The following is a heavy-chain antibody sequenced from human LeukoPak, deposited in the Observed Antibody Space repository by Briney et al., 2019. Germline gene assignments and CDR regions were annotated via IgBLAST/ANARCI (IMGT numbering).Heavy chain of an antibody. CDR1: GFTFSSYA. J-gene: IGHJ4*02. V-gene: IGHV3-30-3*01. D-gene: IGHD5-18*01. Sequence: SGGSLRLSCAASGFTFSSYAMHWVRQAPGKGLEWVAVISYDGSNKYYADSVKGRFTISRDNSKNTLYLQMNSLRAEDTAVYYCARDQRGFSYSKYYFDYWGQGTLVTVSS. CDR2: ISYDGSNK. CDR3: ARDQRGFSYSKYYFDY.